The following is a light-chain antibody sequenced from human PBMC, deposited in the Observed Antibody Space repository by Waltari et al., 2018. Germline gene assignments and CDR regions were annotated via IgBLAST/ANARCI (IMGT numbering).Light chain of an antibody. CDR2: QDN. V-gene: IGLV3-1*01. Sequence: SFELTQTPSVSVSPGQTASITCSGDKLAGKYVSWYQHKHGQSPVLLIYQDNMRPSGIPERFSGFNSGNTVTLTISGTQALDEADYYCAAWDNTTFVLFGGGTKVTVL. CDR3: AAWDNTTFVL. CDR1: KLAGKY. J-gene: IGLJ2*01.